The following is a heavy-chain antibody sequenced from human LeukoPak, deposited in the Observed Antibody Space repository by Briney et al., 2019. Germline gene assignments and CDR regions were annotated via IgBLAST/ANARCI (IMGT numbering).Heavy chain of an antibody. CDR1: GYTFTTYG. CDR3: AREGLGELTLDC. J-gene: IGHJ4*02. D-gene: IGHD3-16*01. CDR2: ISTDNGDT. V-gene: IGHV1-18*01. Sequence: ATVKVSCKSSGYTFTTYGITWVRQAPGQGLEWMGWISTDNGDTNYAQKLQGRVTMTTDTSTSTAYMELRSLRSDDTAVYYCAREGLGELTLDCWGQGTLVTVSS.